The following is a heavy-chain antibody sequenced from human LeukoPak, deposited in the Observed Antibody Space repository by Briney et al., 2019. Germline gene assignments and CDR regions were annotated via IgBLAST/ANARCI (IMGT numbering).Heavy chain of an antibody. CDR2: IYPADSST. V-gene: IGHV5-51*01. Sequence: PGESLKISCKASGYSFTTYWIGWVRQAPGKGLEWMGIIYPADSSTEYSPSFQGQVTISVDKSVNTAYLQWSRLKASDTATYYCARASDYGDLFDYWGQGTLVTVSS. CDR1: GYSFTTYW. J-gene: IGHJ4*02. D-gene: IGHD4-17*01. CDR3: ARASDYGDLFDY.